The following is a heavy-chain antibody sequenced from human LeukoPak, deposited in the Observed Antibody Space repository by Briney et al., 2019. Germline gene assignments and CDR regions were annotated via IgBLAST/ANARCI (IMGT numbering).Heavy chain of an antibody. J-gene: IGHJ4*02. CDR1: GFTFSSYG. D-gene: IGHD3-9*01. Sequence: GGSLRLSCAASGFTFSSYGMHWVRQAPGKGLEWVAFIRYDGSNKYYADSVKGRFTISRDNAKNSLYLQMDSLRAEDTAVYYCATHGYSELRYFDWSTNEWGQGTLVTVSS. V-gene: IGHV3-30*02. CDR2: IRYDGSNK. CDR3: ATHGYSELRYFDWSTNE.